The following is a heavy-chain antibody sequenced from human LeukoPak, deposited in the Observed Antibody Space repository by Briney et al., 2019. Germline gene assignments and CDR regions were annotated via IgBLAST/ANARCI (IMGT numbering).Heavy chain of an antibody. V-gene: IGHV1-69*13. CDR2: IIAILGTS. CDR3: ATTRDYYDNSGYTLLQD. CDR1: GSTFSTYA. D-gene: IGHD3-22*01. Sequence: ASVKVSCKASGSTFSTYAVNWVRQAPGQGLEWVGGIIAILGTSNYAQSFQGRLTITADESSGTAYMALISLRSEDTAIYYCATTRDYYDNSGYTLLQDWGQGTLVTVSA. J-gene: IGHJ1*01.